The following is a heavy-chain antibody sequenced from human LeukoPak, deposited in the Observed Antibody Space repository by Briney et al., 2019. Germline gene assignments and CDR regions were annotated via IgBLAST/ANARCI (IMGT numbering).Heavy chain of an antibody. D-gene: IGHD6-13*01. V-gene: IGHV1-18*01. CDR3: ARDNKVASGSGFDY. J-gene: IGHJ4*02. CDR2: LSAYDGNT. CDR1: GYTFSSYG. Sequence: GASVKVSCKASGYTFSSYGISWVRHAPGQGPEWMGWLSAYDGNTNYAQNVQGRVTLTTDTSTSTAYMELRSLRSDDTAFYYCARDNKVASGSGFDYWGQGTRVTVSS.